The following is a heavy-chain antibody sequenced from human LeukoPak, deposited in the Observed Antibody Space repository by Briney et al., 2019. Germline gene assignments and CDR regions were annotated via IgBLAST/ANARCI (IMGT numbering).Heavy chain of an antibody. Sequence: SVKVSCKSSGGTFSSYTISWVRQAPGQGLEWMGRIIPILGIANYAQKFQGRVTITADKSTSTAYMELSSLRSEDTAVYYCARGIPYYYDSSGYPNYPYYFDYWGQGTLVTVSS. V-gene: IGHV1-69*02. J-gene: IGHJ4*02. D-gene: IGHD3-22*01. CDR2: IIPILGIA. CDR3: ARGIPYYYDSSGYPNYPYYFDY. CDR1: GGTFSSYT.